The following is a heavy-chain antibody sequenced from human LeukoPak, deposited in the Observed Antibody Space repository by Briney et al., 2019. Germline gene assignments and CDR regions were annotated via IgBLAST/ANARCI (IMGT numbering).Heavy chain of an antibody. V-gene: IGHV1-2*02. J-gene: IGHJ3*02. CDR1: GYTFTGYY. CDR2: INPNSGGT. CDR3: AREVVPAAEGAFDI. Sequence: ASVEVSCKASGYTFTGYYMHWVRQAPGQGLEWMGWINPNSGGTNYAQKFQGRVTMTRDTSISTAYMKLSRLRSDDTAVYYCAREVVPAAEGAFDIWGQGTMVTVSS. D-gene: IGHD2-2*01.